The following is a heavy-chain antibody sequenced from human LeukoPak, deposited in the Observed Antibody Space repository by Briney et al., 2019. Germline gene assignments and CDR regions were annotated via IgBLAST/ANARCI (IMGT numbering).Heavy chain of an antibody. V-gene: IGHV3-9*01. D-gene: IGHD2-2*01. Sequence: GGSLRLSCAASGFTFDDYAMHWVRQAPGKGLEGVSGISWNSGSIGYADSVKGRFTISRDNAKNSLYLQMNSLRAEDTALYYCAILTVGQLHSDYWGQGTLVTVSS. CDR3: AILTVGQLHSDY. J-gene: IGHJ4*02. CDR2: ISWNSGSI. CDR1: GFTFDDYA.